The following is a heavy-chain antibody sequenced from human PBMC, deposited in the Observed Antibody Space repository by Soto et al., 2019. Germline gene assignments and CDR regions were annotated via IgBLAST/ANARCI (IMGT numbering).Heavy chain of an antibody. CDR2: ITSTSSTK. J-gene: IGHJ6*02. D-gene: IGHD3-10*01. CDR3: ARRITMVRGPYYYYAMDV. V-gene: IGHV3-48*02. CDR1: GFRFSSLW. Sequence: GGSLRLSCAASGFRFSSLWMHWVRQAPGKGLMWVSYITSTSSTKNYADSVKGRFTISRDNANNSLYLQMNSLRDEDTAVYYCARRITMVRGPYYYYAMDVWGQGTTVTVSS.